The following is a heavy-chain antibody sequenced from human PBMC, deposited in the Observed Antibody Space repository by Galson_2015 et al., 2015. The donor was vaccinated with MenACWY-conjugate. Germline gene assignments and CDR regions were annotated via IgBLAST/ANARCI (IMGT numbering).Heavy chain of an antibody. Sequence: PLRLSCAASGFTFSTYWVHWVRHAPGKGLVWVSRINSDGRSTSYADSVKGRFTTSRDNAKNTLYLQMNSLRAEDTAVYYCARLGGNYRTTSHFDYWGQGTLATVSS. CDR3: ARLGGNYRTTSHFDY. V-gene: IGHV3-74*01. D-gene: IGHD1-26*01. J-gene: IGHJ4*02. CDR2: INSDGRST. CDR1: GFTFSTYW.